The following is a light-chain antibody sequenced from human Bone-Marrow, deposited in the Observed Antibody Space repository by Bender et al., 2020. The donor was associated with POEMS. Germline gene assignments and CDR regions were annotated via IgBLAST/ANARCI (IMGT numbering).Light chain of an antibody. CDR3: QSPDNSFSPHVV. CDR1: DLPTQY. CDR2: KDS. Sequence: SYELTQPPSVSVSPGQTARIPCSGNDLPTQYTYWYQQKPPQAPVLVIYKDSERPSGIPDRFSGSTSGTTATLTITDVQAEDEADYYCQSPDNSFSPHVVFGGGTKLTVL. V-gene: IGLV3-25*02. J-gene: IGLJ2*01.